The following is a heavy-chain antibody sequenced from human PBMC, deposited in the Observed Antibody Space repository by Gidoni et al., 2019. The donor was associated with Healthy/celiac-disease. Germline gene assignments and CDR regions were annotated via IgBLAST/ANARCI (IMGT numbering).Heavy chain of an antibody. D-gene: IGHD6-25*01. V-gene: IGHV3-23*01. CDR2: ISGSGGST. CDR1: GSPFSSYA. J-gene: IGHJ4*02. Sequence: EVQPLDSGRGLVQLGGSLRLSCAAAGSPFSSYAMSGVRQAPGKGLEWVSAISGSGGSTYYADSVKGRFTISRDNSKNTLYLQMNSLRAEDTAVYYCAKDSTGGGYWGQGTLVTVSS. CDR3: AKDSTGGGY.